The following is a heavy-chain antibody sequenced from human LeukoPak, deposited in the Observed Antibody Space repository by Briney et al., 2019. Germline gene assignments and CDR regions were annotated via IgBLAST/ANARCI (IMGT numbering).Heavy chain of an antibody. CDR2: IHYSGST. CDR3: AKFSSSSGYYQSFDY. J-gene: IGHJ4*02. CDR1: GGSINSDDYY. D-gene: IGHD3-22*01. Sequence: SETLSLTCTVSGGSINSDDYYWSWVRQLPGEGLEWFGYIHYSGSTYYSPYLRSRVTMSVDTSKNQFSLKLTSVTAADTAVYYCAKFSSSSGYYQSFDYWGQGTLVTVSS. V-gene: IGHV4-31*03.